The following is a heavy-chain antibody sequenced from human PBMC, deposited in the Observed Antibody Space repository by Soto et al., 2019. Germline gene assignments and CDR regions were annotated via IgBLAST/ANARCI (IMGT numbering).Heavy chain of an antibody. CDR3: TTVLAVTLTHYDYYYGMDV. CDR1: GFTFSNAW. D-gene: IGHD4-17*01. Sequence: EVQLVESGGGLVKPGGSLRLSCAASGFTFSNAWMNWVRQAPGKGLEWVGRIKSKTDGGTTDYAAPVKGRFTISRDDSKNTLYLQMNSLKTEDTAVYYCTTVLAVTLTHYDYYYGMDVWGQGTTVTVS. CDR2: IKSKTDGGTT. V-gene: IGHV3-15*07. J-gene: IGHJ6*02.